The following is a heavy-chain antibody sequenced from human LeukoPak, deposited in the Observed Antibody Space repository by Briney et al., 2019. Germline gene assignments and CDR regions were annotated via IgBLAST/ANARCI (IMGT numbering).Heavy chain of an antibody. CDR2: INHSGST. J-gene: IGHJ4*02. CDR3: ARELAVVDY. Sequence: SETLSLTCAVYGGSFSGYHWSWIRQPPGKGLEWIGEINHSGSTNYNPSLKSRVTISVDTSKNQFSLKLSSVTAADTAVYYCARELAVVDYWGQGTLVTVSS. CDR1: GGSFSGYH. V-gene: IGHV4-34*01. D-gene: IGHD6-19*01.